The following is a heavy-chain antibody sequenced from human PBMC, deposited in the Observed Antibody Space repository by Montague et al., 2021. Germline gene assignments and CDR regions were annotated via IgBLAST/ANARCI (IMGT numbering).Heavy chain of an antibody. V-gene: IGHV4-59*13. J-gene: IGHJ3*02. Sequence: SETLSLTCTVSGGSISNYFWTWIRQPPGKGLEWIGFISYSERTNFNPSLKSRVTISLDTSKNQFFLNLSSVTAADTAVYYCARESTTDGFDIWGQGTMVTVSS. D-gene: IGHD1-1*01. CDR3: ARESTTDGFDI. CDR2: ISYSERT. CDR1: GGSISNYF.